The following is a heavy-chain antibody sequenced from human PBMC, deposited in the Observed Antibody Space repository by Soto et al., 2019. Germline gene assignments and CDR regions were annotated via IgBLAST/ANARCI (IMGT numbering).Heavy chain of an antibody. CDR3: ARDQAHYYDSSGYYPDY. Sequence: QVQLVESGGGVVQPGRSLRLSCAASGFTFSRYAIHWVRQAPGKGLEWVALISYDGGNTYYVDSVKGRFTISRDNSKKXXYLQMNSLRAEDTAVYYCARDQAHYYDSSGYYPDYWGQGTLVTVSS. CDR1: GFTFSRYA. CDR2: ISYDGGNT. D-gene: IGHD3-22*01. V-gene: IGHV3-30-3*01. J-gene: IGHJ4*02.